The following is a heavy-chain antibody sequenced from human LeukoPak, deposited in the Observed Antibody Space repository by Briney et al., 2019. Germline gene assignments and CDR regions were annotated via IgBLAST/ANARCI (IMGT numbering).Heavy chain of an antibody. J-gene: IGHJ4*02. V-gene: IGHV3-30*04. Sequence: PGGSLRLSCAASGFTFSTYAMHWVRQAPGKGLEWVAVISYDGSSKYYADSVKGRFTISRDNSKNTLYLQMNSLRAEDTAVYYCAKPRRHYYDSSGYYFDYWGQGTLVTVSS. CDR2: ISYDGSSK. D-gene: IGHD3-22*01. CDR3: AKPRRHYYDSSGYYFDY. CDR1: GFTFSTYA.